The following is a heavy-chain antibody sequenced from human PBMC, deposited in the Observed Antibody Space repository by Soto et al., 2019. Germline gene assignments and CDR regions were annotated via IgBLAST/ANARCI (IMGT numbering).Heavy chain of an antibody. V-gene: IGHV3-30-3*01. J-gene: IGHJ4*02. D-gene: IGHD6-6*01. CDR2: ISDDGSTK. CDR1: GFTFSTYA. CDR3: ARVANTFEYSNSRGDY. Sequence: GGSLRLSCAASGFTFSTYAMHWVRQAPGKGLEWVAVISDDGSTKYHADSVKGRFTISRDNSKNTLYLQMDSLRAEDTAVYYCARVANTFEYSNSRGDYWGQGTLVTVSS.